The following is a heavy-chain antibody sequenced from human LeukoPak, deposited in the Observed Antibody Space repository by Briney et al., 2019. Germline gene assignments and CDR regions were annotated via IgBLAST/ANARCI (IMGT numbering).Heavy chain of an antibody. Sequence: TPSETLSLTCAVYGGSFSGYYWSWIRQPPGQGLEWIGEINHSGSTNYNPSLKSRVTISVDTSKNQFSLKLSSVTAADTAVYYCARGRRATIPFDYWGQGTLVTVSS. V-gene: IGHV4-34*01. D-gene: IGHD5-24*01. CDR3: ARGRRATIPFDY. CDR2: INHSGST. J-gene: IGHJ4*02. CDR1: GGSFSGYY.